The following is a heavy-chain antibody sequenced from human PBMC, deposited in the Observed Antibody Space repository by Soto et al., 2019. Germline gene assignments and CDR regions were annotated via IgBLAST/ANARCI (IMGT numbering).Heavy chain of an antibody. J-gene: IGHJ4*02. Sequence: GGSLRLSCTASGFTFSSYAMTWVRQAPGKGLEWVAGISGSGGSTFYADSVKGRFTISRDNSKDTLYLQMDSLRAEDTALYYCAMWFGGYATYYFDSWGQGTLVTVSS. D-gene: IGHD5-12*01. CDR3: AMWFGGYATYYFDS. CDR2: ISGSGGST. V-gene: IGHV3-23*01. CDR1: GFTFSSYA.